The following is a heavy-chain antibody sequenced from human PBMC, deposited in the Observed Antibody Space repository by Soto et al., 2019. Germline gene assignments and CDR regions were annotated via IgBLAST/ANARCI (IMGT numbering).Heavy chain of an antibody. V-gene: IGHV3-23*01. CDR1: GVTFDSYA. Sequence: PGGSLRLSCAASGVTFDSYAMNWVRQAPGKGLEWVSTISGSGDYTYYTDSVKGRFTISRDNSKNMMYLQMNSLRAEDTAIYYCAKNRGLQYYFDYWGQGTLVTVSS. J-gene: IGHJ4*02. CDR3: AKNRGLQYYFDY. CDR2: ISGSGDYT.